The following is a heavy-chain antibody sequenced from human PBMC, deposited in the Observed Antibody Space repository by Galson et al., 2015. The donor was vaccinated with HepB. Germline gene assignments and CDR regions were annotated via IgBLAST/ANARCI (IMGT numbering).Heavy chain of an antibody. CDR2: IYFSGST. V-gene: IGHV4-39*01. CDR1: GGSISSSGYY. J-gene: IGHJ6*02. Sequence: SETLSLTCTVSGGSISSSGYYWGWVRQPPGRGLEWLGTIYFSGSTYYTPSLRGRGTNSIDSSQDRVSLKQKAVTAAEPAVDYCARLFPSEDIVVVPADVLYHYGTDVWGHGITVTVSS. CDR3: ARLFPSEDIVVVPADVLYHYGTDV. D-gene: IGHD2-2*01.